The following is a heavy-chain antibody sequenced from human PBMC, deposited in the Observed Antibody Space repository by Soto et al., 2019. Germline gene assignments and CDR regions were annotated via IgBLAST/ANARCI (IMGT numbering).Heavy chain of an antibody. CDR2: ISGSGGST. CDR3: AKDFRGAARSYYLDV. D-gene: IGHD6-6*01. J-gene: IGHJ6*03. Sequence: PGGSLRLSWAASGFTFSSYAMSWVRQAPGKGLEWVSAISGSGGSTYYADSVKGRFTISRDNSKNTLYLQMNSLRAEDTAVYYCAKDFRGAARSYYLDVWGKGTTVTVSS. CDR1: GFTFSSYA. V-gene: IGHV3-23*01.